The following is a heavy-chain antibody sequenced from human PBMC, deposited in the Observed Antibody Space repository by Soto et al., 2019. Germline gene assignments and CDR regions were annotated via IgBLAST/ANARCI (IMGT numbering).Heavy chain of an antibody. D-gene: IGHD2-2*01. Sequence: GGSLRFSCAASGFPFSNAWMSWVRQAPGKGLEWVGRIKSKTDGGTTDYAAPVKGRFTISRDDSKNTLYLQMNSLKTEDTAVYYCTTGPSGYCSSTSCYSVRGSDYYYYYMDVWGKGTTVTVSS. CDR3: TTGPSGYCSSTSCYSVRGSDYYYYYMDV. V-gene: IGHV3-15*01. CDR1: GFPFSNAW. CDR2: IKSKTDGGTT. J-gene: IGHJ6*03.